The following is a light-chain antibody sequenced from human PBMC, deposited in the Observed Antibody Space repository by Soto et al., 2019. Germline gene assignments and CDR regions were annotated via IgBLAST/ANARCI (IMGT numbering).Light chain of an antibody. CDR1: SGRIASNY. Sequence: NFMLTQPHSVSESRGRTVTISCTRSSGRIASNYVQWYQQRPGSVPTTVIYEGNQRPSGVPDRFSGSTDGSSNSASLTISGLQTEDEADYYCQSYDSSTVVFGGGTNLTVL. CDR2: EGN. V-gene: IGLV6-57*04. CDR3: QSYDSSTVV. J-gene: IGLJ2*01.